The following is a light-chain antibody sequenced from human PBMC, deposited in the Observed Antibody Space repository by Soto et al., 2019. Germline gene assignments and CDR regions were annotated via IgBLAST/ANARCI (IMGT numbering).Light chain of an antibody. J-gene: IGKJ2*01. Sequence: EIVMTQSPATLSVSPGERATLSCRASQSVGSSLAWYQHKPGQAPRLLIYGASIRATGIPGRFSGSGSGTEFTLTISSLQSEDFAAYYCQQYSNRYTIGQGTKLEIK. CDR2: GAS. CDR1: QSVGSS. V-gene: IGKV3D-15*01. CDR3: QQYSNRYT.